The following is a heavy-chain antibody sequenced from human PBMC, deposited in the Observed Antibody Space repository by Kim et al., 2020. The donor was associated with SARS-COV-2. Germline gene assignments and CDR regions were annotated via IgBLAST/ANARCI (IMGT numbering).Heavy chain of an antibody. Sequence: SVKGRFTISRDTSKTTMYLQMNSRRAEDTAVYYCANLMSCGYDSSAPSLWGRGTLVTVSS. D-gene: IGHD3-22*01. CDR3: ANLMSCGYDSSAPSL. J-gene: IGHJ2*01. V-gene: IGHV3-30*02.